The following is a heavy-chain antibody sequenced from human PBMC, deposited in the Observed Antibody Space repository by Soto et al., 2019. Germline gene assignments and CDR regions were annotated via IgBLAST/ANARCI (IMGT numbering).Heavy chain of an antibody. CDR2: IHYSGST. V-gene: IGHV4-59*01. CDR1: GGSISGSY. CDR3: TKYRRTDAEGYSFDY. J-gene: IGHJ4*02. Sequence: SETLSLTCTVSGGSISGSYWSWIRQTPGKVLEWVGYIHYSGSTNYNPSLKSRVTMSVDSTKNQFSLQLSSVTAADTAVYFCTKYRRTDAEGYSFDYWGQGDLITVAS. D-gene: IGHD2-15*01.